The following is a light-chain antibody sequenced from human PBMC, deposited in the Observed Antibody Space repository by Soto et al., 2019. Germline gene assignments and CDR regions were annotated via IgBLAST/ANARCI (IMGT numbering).Light chain of an antibody. Sequence: QSALTQPASVSGSPGQSITISCTGTSSDVGGYNFVSWYQQHPGKAPKLMIYEVSNRPSGVSTRFSGSKSGNTASLTISGLQAEYEDDSFCSSFRSGSTLFGTGTKLTVL. V-gene: IGLV2-14*01. CDR1: SSDVGGYNF. CDR3: SSFRSGSTL. J-gene: IGLJ1*01. CDR2: EVS.